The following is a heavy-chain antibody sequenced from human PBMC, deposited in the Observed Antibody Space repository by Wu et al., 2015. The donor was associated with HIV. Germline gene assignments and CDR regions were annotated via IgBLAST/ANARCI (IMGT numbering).Heavy chain of an antibody. Sequence: QVQLVQSGAEVKKPGSSVKVSCKASGGTFSNYAISWVRQAPGQGLEWMGGIIPIFGTANYAQKFQGRVTLTADESTSTAYMELSSLRSEDTAVYYCARGGSGYDPHKSQYYYYYMDVWGKGTTVTVS. J-gene: IGHJ6*03. CDR3: ARGGSGYDPHKSQYYYYYMDV. CDR2: IIPIFGTA. V-gene: IGHV1-69*12. CDR1: GGTFSNYA. D-gene: IGHD5-12*01.